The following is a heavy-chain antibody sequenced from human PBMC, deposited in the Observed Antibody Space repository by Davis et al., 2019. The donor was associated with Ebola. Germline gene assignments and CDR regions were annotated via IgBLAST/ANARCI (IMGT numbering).Heavy chain of an antibody. CDR2: INPYNGNT. V-gene: IGHV1-18*01. CDR1: GYTFTSYG. D-gene: IGHD3-10*01. J-gene: IGHJ6*02. CDR3: ARRGITMVRGVMDYYYYYGMDV. Sequence: ASVKVSCKASGYTFTSYGITWVRQAPGQGLEWMGWINPYNGNTNYAQKLQGRVTMTTDTSTSTAYMELRSLRSDDTAVYYCARRGITMVRGVMDYYYYYGMDVWGQGTTVTVSS.